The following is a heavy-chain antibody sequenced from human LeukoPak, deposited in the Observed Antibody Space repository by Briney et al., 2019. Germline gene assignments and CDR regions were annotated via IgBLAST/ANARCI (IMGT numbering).Heavy chain of an antibody. CDR3: ALDISFDY. D-gene: IGHD3-9*01. CDR1: GFSVSSSY. V-gene: IGHV3-23*01. J-gene: IGHJ4*02. CDR2: ISGSGGST. Sequence: GGSLRLSCAASGFSVSSSYMSWVRQAPGKGLEWVSAISGSGGSTYYADSVKGRFTISRDNSKNTLYLQMNSLRAEDTAVYYCALDISFDYWGQGTLVTVSS.